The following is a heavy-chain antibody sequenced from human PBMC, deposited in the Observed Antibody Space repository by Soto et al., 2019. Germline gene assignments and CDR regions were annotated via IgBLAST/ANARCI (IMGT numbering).Heavy chain of an antibody. V-gene: IGHV1-69*13. D-gene: IGHD3-22*01. CDR2: IIPIFGTA. CDR3: AREYYDSSGYYLGPHYYYYGMDV. J-gene: IGHJ6*02. CDR1: GGTFSSYA. Sequence: SVKVSCKASGGTFSSYAISWVRQAPGQGLEWMGGIIPIFGTANYAQKFQGRVTITADESTSTAYMELSSLRSEDTAVYYCAREYYDSSGYYLGPHYYYYGMDVWGQATTVTVSS.